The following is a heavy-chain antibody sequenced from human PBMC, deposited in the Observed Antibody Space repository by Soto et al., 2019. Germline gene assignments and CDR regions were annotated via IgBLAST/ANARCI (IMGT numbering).Heavy chain of an antibody. CDR2: ISYDGSNK. Sequence: PGGSLRLSCAASGFTFSSYAMHWVRQAPGKGLEWVAVISYDGSNKYYADSVKGRFTISRDNSKNTLYLQMNSLRAEDTAVYYCARSWPTYYYGSGSYPVSWGQGTLVTVS. J-gene: IGHJ5*02. D-gene: IGHD3-10*01. CDR1: GFTFSSYA. V-gene: IGHV3-30-3*01. CDR3: ARSWPTYYYGSGSYPVS.